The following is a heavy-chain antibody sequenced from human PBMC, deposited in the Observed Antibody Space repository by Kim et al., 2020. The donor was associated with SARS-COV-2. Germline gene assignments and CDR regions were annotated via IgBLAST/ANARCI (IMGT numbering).Heavy chain of an antibody. CDR1: GGSISSSSYY. CDR2: IYYSGST. CDR3: ARLPYGDYGNWYFDL. V-gene: IGHV4-39*01. J-gene: IGHJ2*01. D-gene: IGHD4-17*01. Sequence: SETLSHTCTVSGGSISSSSYYWGWIRQPPGKGLEWIGSIYYSGSTYYNPSLKSRVTISVDTSKNQFSLKLSSVTAADTAVYYCARLPYGDYGNWYFDLWG.